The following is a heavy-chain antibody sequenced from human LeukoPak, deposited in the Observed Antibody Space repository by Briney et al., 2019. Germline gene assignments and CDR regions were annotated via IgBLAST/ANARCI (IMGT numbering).Heavy chain of an antibody. J-gene: IGHJ4*02. CDR1: GITLRSYA. CDR2: ISGSGDRT. D-gene: IGHD3-10*01. CDR3: AKLLRGVVVPYFDY. Sequence: PGGSLRLSCAASGITLRSYAMSWVRQAPGKGLEWVSAISGSGDRTYHADSVKGRFTVSRDTSKNTLFLQMNSLRAEDTAVYYCAKLLRGVVVPYFDYWGQGTLVTVSS. V-gene: IGHV3-23*01.